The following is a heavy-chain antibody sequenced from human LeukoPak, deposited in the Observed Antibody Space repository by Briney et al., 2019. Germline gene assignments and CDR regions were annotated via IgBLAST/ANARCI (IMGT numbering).Heavy chain of an antibody. V-gene: IGHV3-33*01. D-gene: IGHD4-11*01. CDR1: GFTFSSYG. Sequence: GGSLRLSCAASGFTFSSYGMHWVRQAPGKGLERVAVIWYDGSNKYYADSVKGRFNISRDNSKNTLYLQMNSLRAEDTAVYYCARERLQSLDYWGQGTLVTVSS. CDR3: ARERLQSLDY. CDR2: IWYDGSNK. J-gene: IGHJ4*02.